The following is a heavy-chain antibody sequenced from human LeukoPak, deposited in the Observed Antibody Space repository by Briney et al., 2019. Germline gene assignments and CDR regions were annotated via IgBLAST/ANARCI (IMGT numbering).Heavy chain of an antibody. D-gene: IGHD6-13*01. CDR2: IHDSGST. V-gene: IGHV4-59*12. J-gene: IGHJ5*02. CDR3: ARVVAAAGNHWFDP. Sequence: NPSETLSLTCTVSGGSISSYYWSWIRQPAGKGLEWIAYIHDSGSTYNNPSLKSRLSISIDTSKNQFSLKLNSVTAADTAVYYCARVVAAAGNHWFDPWGQGTLVTVSS. CDR1: GGSISSYY.